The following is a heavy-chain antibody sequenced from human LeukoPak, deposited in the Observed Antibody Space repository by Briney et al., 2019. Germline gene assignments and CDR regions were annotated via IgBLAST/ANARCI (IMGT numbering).Heavy chain of an antibody. J-gene: IGHJ4*02. V-gene: IGHV3-48*04. CDR2: ISSSGSTI. CDR1: GFTFSSYS. D-gene: IGHD3-22*01. Sequence: PGGSLRLSCAASGFTFSSYSVNWVRQAPGKGLEWVSYISSSGSTIYYADSVKGRFTISRDNAKNSLYLQMNSLRAEDTAVYYCARDPAYYDSSGYNDYWGQGTLVTVSS. CDR3: ARDPAYYDSSGYNDY.